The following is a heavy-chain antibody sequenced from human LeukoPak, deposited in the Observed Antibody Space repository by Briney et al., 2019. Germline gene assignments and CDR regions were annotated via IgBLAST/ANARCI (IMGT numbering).Heavy chain of an antibody. V-gene: IGHV4-59*01. D-gene: IGHD5-24*01. CDR3: ARITDGRDGYNYYYGMDV. Sequence: NPSETLSLTCTVSGGSMTSYYWSWSRQPPGKGLEWSGYIYNSGSTTYNTSLKSRVTISADTSKKQFSLKLSSVTAADTAVYYCARITDGRDGYNYYYGMDVWGQGTTVTVSS. J-gene: IGHJ6*02. CDR1: GGSMTSYY. CDR2: IYNSGST.